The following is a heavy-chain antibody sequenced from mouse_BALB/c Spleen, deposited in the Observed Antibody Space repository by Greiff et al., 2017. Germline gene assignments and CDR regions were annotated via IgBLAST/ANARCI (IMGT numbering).Heavy chain of an antibody. CDR3: ARDGDYYGSSLFAY. Sequence: VQRVESGPGLVAPSQSLSITCTVSGFSLTSYGVHWVRQPPGKGLEWLGVIWAGGSTNYNSALMSRLSISKDNSKSQVFLKMNSLQTDDTAMYYCARDGDYYGSSLFAYWGQGTLVTVSA. CDR2: IWAGGST. J-gene: IGHJ3*01. V-gene: IGHV2-9*02. CDR1: GFSLTSYG. D-gene: IGHD1-1*01.